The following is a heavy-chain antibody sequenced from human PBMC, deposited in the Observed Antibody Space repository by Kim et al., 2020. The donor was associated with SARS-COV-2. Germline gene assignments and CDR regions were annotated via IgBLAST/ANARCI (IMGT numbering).Heavy chain of an antibody. J-gene: IGHJ6*02. CDR1: GFTFDDYA. Sequence: GGSLRLSCAASGFTFDDYAMHWVRQAPGKGLEWVSGISWNSGSIGYADSVKGRFTISRDNAKNSLYLQMNSLRAEDTALYYCAKDIGYSGSGGMDVWGQGTTVTVSS. CDR2: ISWNSGSI. CDR3: AKDIGYSGSGGMDV. V-gene: IGHV3-9*01. D-gene: IGHD3-10*01.